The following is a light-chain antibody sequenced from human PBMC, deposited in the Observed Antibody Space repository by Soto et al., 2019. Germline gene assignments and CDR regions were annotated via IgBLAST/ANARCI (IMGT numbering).Light chain of an antibody. J-gene: IGLJ1*01. CDR2: EGN. V-gene: IGLV2-23*01. CDR1: SSAVGSYRL. CDR3: CSSAPSRTFV. Sequence: QSALTQPASVSGSPGQSITISCTGSSSAVGSYRLVSWYQHHPGKVPKLIIYEGNKRPSGVSDRFSWSEPDNPASLTISVLQAEDEADYYCCSSAPSRTFVFGTGTKLTVL.